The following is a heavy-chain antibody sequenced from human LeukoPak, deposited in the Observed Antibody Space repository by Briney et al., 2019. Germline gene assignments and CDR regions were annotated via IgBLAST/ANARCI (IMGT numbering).Heavy chain of an antibody. Sequence: GGSLRLSCAASGFTFYNYAMHWVRQAPGKGLEWVAAISYDESVKNYADSVKGRFTISRDNSKNTLYLQMNSLRAEDTAVYYCVRGAYSSSWLNFDYWGQGTLVTVSS. J-gene: IGHJ4*02. D-gene: IGHD6-13*01. CDR2: ISYDESVK. CDR1: GFTFYNYA. CDR3: VRGAYSSSWLNFDY. V-gene: IGHV3-30*04.